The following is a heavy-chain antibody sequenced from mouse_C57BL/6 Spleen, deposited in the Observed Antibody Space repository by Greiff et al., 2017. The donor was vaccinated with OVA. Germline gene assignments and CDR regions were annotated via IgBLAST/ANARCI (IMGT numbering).Heavy chain of an antibody. J-gene: IGHJ3*01. D-gene: IGHD4-1*01. CDR1: GYTFTDYN. V-gene: IGHV1-18*01. CDR3: ARDWDVFAY. CDR2: INPNNGGT. Sequence: VQLQQSGPELVKPGASVKIPCKASGYTFTDYNMDWVKQSHGKSLEWIGDINPNNGGTIYNQKFKGKATLTVDKSSSTAYMELRSLTSEDTAVYYCARDWDVFAYWGQGTLVTVSA.